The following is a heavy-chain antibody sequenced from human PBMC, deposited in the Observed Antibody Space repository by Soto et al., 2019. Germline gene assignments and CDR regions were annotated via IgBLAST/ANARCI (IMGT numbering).Heavy chain of an antibody. CDR3: ARQTLDYGSGSDQFDY. V-gene: IGHV1-69*06. Sequence: QVQLVQSGAEVKKPGSSVKVSCKASGGTFSSYAISWVRQAPGQGLEWMGGIIPIFGTANYAQKFQGRVTSTADKSTSTAYMELSSLRSEDTAVYYCARQTLDYGSGSDQFDYWGQGTLVTVSS. D-gene: IGHD3-10*01. J-gene: IGHJ4*02. CDR1: GGTFSSYA. CDR2: IIPIFGTA.